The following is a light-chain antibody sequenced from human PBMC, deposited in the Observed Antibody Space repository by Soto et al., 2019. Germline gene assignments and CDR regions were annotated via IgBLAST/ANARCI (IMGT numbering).Light chain of an antibody. V-gene: IGLV1-51*01. Sequence: QSVMTQPPSVSAAPGQKVTISCSGSSSNIGGNSVSWYQQLPGTAPKLLIYDDDKRPSGIPDRFSGSKSGTSATLGITGFQTGDEADYYCGSWDSSLTACFFGTGTKLTVL. CDR3: GSWDSSLTACF. CDR2: DDD. CDR1: SSNIGGNS. J-gene: IGLJ1*01.